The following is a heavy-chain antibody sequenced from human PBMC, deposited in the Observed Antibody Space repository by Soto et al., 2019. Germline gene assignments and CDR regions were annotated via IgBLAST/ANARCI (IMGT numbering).Heavy chain of an antibody. J-gene: IGHJ6*02. D-gene: IGHD3-3*01. CDR1: GYTFTSYG. CDR2: ISAYNGNT. V-gene: IGHV1-18*01. CDR3: ARDRTPYYDFWSGRLALSGMDV. Sequence: GASVKVSCKASGYTFTSYGISWVRQAPGQGLEWMGWISAYNGNTNYAQKLQGRVTMTTDTSTSTAYMELRSLRSDDTAVYYCARDRTPYYDFWSGRLALSGMDVWGQGTTVTVSS.